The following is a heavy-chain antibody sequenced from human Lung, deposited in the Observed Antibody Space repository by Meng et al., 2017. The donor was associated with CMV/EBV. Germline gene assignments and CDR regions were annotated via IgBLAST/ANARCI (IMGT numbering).Heavy chain of an antibody. V-gene: IGHV1-2*02. CDR1: GYTFTDFY. D-gene: IGHD3-3*01. CDR3: ARDPSASVWSGYHEY. J-gene: IGHJ4*02. CDR2: INPYSGDT. Sequence: AXVXVSXXASGYTFTDFYIHRGRLDPGQGLEWMGRINPYSGDTHFAQNFQGRVTMTRDTYISTAYMELTSLKSDDTAIYYCARDPSASVWSGYHEYWGQGXLVTVSS.